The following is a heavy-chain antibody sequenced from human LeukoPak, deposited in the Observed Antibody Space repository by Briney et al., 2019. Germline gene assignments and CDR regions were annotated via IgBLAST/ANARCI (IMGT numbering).Heavy chain of an antibody. CDR1: GLSVSTFD. CDR3: TREWRGIASHYSGVDV. CDR2: VGTNHDT. Sequence: GGSLRLSCVASGLSVSTFDMYWVRQAAGGGLEWVAAVGTNHDTLYLGSVKGRFTISRENAKNSLSLEMSYLTVEDTAVYYCTREWRGIASHYSGVDVWGQGTTVIVSS. J-gene: IGHJ6*02. D-gene: IGHD6-25*01. V-gene: IGHV3-13*01.